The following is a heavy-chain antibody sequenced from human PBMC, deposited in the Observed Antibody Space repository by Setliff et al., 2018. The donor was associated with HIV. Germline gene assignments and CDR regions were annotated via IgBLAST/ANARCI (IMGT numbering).Heavy chain of an antibody. Sequence: VKVSCKASGYTLTDYYMHWVQQAPGKGLEWMGRVDPEDGETIYAEKFQGRVTITADTSTDTAYMELSSLRSEDTAVYYCATASNYYGSGSHGQAFDIWGQGTMVTVSS. D-gene: IGHD3-10*01. J-gene: IGHJ3*02. CDR3: ATASNYYGSGSHGQAFDI. V-gene: IGHV1-69-2*01. CDR1: GYTLTDYY. CDR2: VDPEDGET.